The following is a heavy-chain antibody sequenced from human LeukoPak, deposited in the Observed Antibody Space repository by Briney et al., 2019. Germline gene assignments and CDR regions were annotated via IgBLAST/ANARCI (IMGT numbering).Heavy chain of an antibody. D-gene: IGHD3-3*01. J-gene: IGHJ6*03. CDR3: ARRAPDYDFWSGYTDNNYYYYYYMDV. V-gene: IGHV4-59*01. CDR1: GVSISSYY. CDR2: IYYSGST. Sequence: SETLSLTCTVSGVSISSYYWSWIRQPPGKGLEWIGYIYYSGSTNYNPSLKSRVTISVDTSKNQFSLKLSSVTAADTAVYYCARRAPDYDFWSGYTDNNYYYYYYMDVWGKGTTVTVSS.